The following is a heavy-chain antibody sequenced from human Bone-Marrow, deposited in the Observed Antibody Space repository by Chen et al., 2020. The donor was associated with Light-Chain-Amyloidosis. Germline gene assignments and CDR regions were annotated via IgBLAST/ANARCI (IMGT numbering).Heavy chain of an antibody. D-gene: IGHD1-1*01. Sequence: QVHLQESGPGLGKPSQTLSLICSVSGASASRGGFYWSWIRQHPGKGLEWIGHIYTSGSTTYSPSLKSRITLSIDSSKNQISLKMSSVTAADTAVYYCASGLTTGTAKAVFYQFAIDVWGQGTTVTVSS. CDR2: IYTSGST. CDR3: ASGLTTGTAKAVFYQFAIDV. V-gene: IGHV4-31*03. CDR1: GASASRGGFY. J-gene: IGHJ6*02.